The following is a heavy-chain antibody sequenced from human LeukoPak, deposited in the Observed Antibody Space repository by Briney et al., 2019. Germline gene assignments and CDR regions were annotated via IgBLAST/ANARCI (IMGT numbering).Heavy chain of an antibody. CDR1: GFTFSNYG. V-gene: IGHV3-30*03. J-gene: IGHJ4*02. CDR2: ISYDGSNK. CDR3: ATGPLAYCGGDCWELEGYFDY. Sequence: GGSLRLSCAASGFTFSNYGMRWVRQAPGKGLEWVAAISYDGSNKYYADSVKGRFTISRDNSKNTLYLQMNSLRADDTAVYYCATGPLAYCGGDCWELEGYFDYWGQGTLVTVSS. D-gene: IGHD2-21*02.